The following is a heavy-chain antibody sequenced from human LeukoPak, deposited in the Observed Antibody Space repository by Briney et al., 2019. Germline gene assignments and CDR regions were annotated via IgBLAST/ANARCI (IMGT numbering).Heavy chain of an antibody. CDR2: ISSSSSYL. Sequence: GGSLRLSCAASGFTFNSYSMNWVRQAPGKGLEWVSSISSSSSYLYYADSVKGRFTISRDNAKNSLYLQMNSLRAGDTAVYYCAGGHIAATISDAFDIWGQGTMVTVSS. D-gene: IGHD5-12*01. CDR3: AGGHIAATISDAFDI. CDR1: GFTFNSYS. J-gene: IGHJ3*02. V-gene: IGHV3-21*01.